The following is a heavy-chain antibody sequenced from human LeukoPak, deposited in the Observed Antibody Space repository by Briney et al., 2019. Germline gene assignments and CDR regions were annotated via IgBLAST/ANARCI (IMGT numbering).Heavy chain of an antibody. CDR3: ARDSSGWSDQMNAFDY. CDR2: IIPIFGTA. CDR1: GGTFSSYA. V-gene: IGHV1-69*05. Sequence: VASVKVPCKASGGTFSSYAISWVRQAPGQGLEWMGGIIPIFGTANYAQKFQGRVTITTDESTSTAYMELSSLRSEDTAVYYCARDSSGWSDQMNAFDYWGQGTLVTVSS. J-gene: IGHJ4*02. D-gene: IGHD6-19*01.